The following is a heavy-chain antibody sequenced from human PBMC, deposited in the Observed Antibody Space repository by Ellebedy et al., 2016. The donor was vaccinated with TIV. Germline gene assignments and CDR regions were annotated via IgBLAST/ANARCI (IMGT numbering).Heavy chain of an antibody. CDR2: IGGDSKSI. V-gene: IGHV3-48*02. J-gene: IGHJ4*02. D-gene: IGHD6-19*01. Sequence: PGGSLRLSCEASGSTFYDFPMNRVRQAPGKGLEWLAYIGGDSKSIYYADSVKGRFTISRDNAANSLYLQMDSLRDDERGVYYCARDDRTGWYQEFWGQGTLVSVSS. CDR1: GSTFYDFP. CDR3: ARDDRTGWYQEF.